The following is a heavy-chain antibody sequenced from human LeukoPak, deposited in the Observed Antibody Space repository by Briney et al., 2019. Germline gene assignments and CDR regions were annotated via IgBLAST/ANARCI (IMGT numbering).Heavy chain of an antibody. Sequence: KTSETLSLTCTVSGGSISSYYWSWIRQPPGKGLEWIGYIYYSGSTYYGPSLKSRLTISLDTSRNQFSLKLNSVTAADTAVYYCAKSNGYGLIDIWGQGTMVTVSS. CDR1: GGSISSYY. CDR3: AKSNGYGLIDI. CDR2: IYYSGST. J-gene: IGHJ3*02. V-gene: IGHV4-59*12. D-gene: IGHD3-10*01.